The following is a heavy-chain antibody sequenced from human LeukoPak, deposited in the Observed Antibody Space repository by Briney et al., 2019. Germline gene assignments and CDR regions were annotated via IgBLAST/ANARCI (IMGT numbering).Heavy chain of an antibody. D-gene: IGHD3-10*01. Sequence: SETLSLTCTVSGGSISTSEDHWTWIRQHPGKGLEWIGYTSYSGYPDSNPSLKSRVTISVDTSKNQFSLKLSSVTAADTAVYYCARPSDYYGSGSYYNAAFDIWGQGTMVTVSS. J-gene: IGHJ3*02. CDR3: ARPSDYYGSGSYYNAAFDI. CDR2: TSYSGYP. V-gene: IGHV4-30-4*08. CDR1: GGSISTSEDH.